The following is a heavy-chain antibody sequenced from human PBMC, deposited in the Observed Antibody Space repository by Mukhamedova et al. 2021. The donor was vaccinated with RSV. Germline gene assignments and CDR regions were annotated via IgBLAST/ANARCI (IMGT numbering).Heavy chain of an antibody. D-gene: IGHD2-2*01. V-gene: IGHV3-11*01. CDR3: ARDLINADGM. J-gene: IGHJ6*01. CDR1: GFIFSDYY. Sequence: AASGFIFSDYYMSWIRQAPGKGLECISYSTSSGTTIYHADSVKCRFSVSRDNAKNSLYLQMNSLRVEDTAVYYCARDLINADGM. CDR2: STSSGTTI.